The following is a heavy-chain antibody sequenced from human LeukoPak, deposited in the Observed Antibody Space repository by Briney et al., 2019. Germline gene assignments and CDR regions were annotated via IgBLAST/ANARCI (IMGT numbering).Heavy chain of an antibody. Sequence: PSETLSLTCTVSGGSISSSSYYWGWIRQPPGKGLEWIGSIYYSGSTYYNPSLKSRVTISVDTSKNQFSLKLSSVTAADTAVYYCARVDSGSYFYYWGQGTLVTVSS. CDR3: ARVDSGSYFYY. V-gene: IGHV4-39*07. CDR1: GGSISSSSYY. CDR2: IYYSGST. J-gene: IGHJ4*02. D-gene: IGHD1-26*01.